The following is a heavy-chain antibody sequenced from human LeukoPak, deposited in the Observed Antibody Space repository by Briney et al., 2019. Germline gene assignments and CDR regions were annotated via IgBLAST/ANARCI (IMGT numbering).Heavy chain of an antibody. J-gene: IGHJ4*02. D-gene: IGHD2-2*02. V-gene: IGHV3-23*01. Sequence: GGSLRLSCAASGFAFSSYAMIWVRQAPGMGLECVSAISGSGGSTYYADSVKGRFTISRDNSKNTLYLQMNSLRLEDTAVYYCARAAAAIGPYYFDYWGQGTLVTVSS. CDR2: ISGSGGST. CDR3: ARAAAAIGPYYFDY. CDR1: GFAFSSYA.